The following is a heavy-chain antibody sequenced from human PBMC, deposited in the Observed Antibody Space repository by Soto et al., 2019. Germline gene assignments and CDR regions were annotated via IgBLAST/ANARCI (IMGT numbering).Heavy chain of an antibody. Sequence: QVQLVQSGAEVKKPGSSVKVSCKASGGTFSSYTISWVRQAPGQGLEWMGRIIPILGIANYAQKFQGRVTITADKSTITDYMELSSLRSEDTAVYYCARGETYYDFHYYFDYWVQGTLVTVSS. J-gene: IGHJ4*02. D-gene: IGHD3-3*01. CDR2: IIPILGIA. CDR3: ARGETYYDFHYYFDY. V-gene: IGHV1-69*02. CDR1: GGTFSSYT.